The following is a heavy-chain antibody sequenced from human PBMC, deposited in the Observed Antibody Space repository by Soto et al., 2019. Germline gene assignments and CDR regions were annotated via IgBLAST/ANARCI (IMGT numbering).Heavy chain of an antibody. CDR3: ARAFCSGGSCYYFDY. J-gene: IGHJ4*02. D-gene: IGHD2-15*01. V-gene: IGHV4-61*08. Sequence: QVQLQESGPGLVKPSETLSLICTVSGGSVSSGDYYWSWIRQPPGGGLEWIGYIYYTGGTNYNPSLKSRVTISKDTSKNEFSLKLTSVTAADTAVYYSARAFCSGGSCYYFDYWGQGTLVTVSS. CDR2: IYYTGGT. CDR1: GGSVSSGDYY.